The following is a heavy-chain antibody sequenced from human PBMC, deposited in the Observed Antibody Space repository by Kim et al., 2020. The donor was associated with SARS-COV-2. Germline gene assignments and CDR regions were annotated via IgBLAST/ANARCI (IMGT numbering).Heavy chain of an antibody. CDR2: ISSSSSYI. D-gene: IGHD6-13*01. CDR1: GFTFSSYS. CDR3: ARGPSSSWPNNWFDP. Sequence: GGSLRLSCAASGFTFSSYSMNWVRQAPGKGLEWVSSISSSSSYIYYADSVKGRFTISRDNAKNSLYLQMNSLRAEDTAVYYCARGPSSSWPNNWFDPWGQGTLVTVSS. J-gene: IGHJ5*02. V-gene: IGHV3-21*01.